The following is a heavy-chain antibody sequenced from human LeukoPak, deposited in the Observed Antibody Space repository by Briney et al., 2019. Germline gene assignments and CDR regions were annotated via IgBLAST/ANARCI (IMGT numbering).Heavy chain of an antibody. CDR3: ARRSVSYFDY. CDR1: GYIFTSYW. CDR2: IYPGISDT. D-gene: IGHD3-3*01. V-gene: IGHV5-51*01. J-gene: IGHJ4*02. Sequence: GESLKISCKGSGYIFTSYWIGWVRQMPGKGLEWMGIIYPGISDTRYGPSFEGQVTISVDKSITTAYLQWRSLKASDTAMYYCARRSVSYFDYWGQGTLVTVSS.